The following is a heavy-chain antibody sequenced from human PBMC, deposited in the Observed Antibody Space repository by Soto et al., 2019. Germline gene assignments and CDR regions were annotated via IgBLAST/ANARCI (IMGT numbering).Heavy chain of an antibody. V-gene: IGHV1-3*01. D-gene: IGHD3-3*01. CDR2: INAGNGNT. CDR1: GYAFTSYA. CDR3: AKPHSSLEWPPFGP. Sequence: ASVKVSCKASGYAFTSYAMHWVRQAPGQRLEWMGWINAGNGNTKYSQKFQGRVTITRDTSASTAYMELSSLRSEDTAVYYCAKPHSSLEWPPFGPWGLGTQVTVSS. J-gene: IGHJ5*02.